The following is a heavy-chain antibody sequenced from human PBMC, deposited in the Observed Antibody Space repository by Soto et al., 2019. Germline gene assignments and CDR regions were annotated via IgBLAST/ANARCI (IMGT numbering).Heavy chain of an antibody. V-gene: IGHV3-48*03. J-gene: IGHJ4*02. CDR1: GFTFNDFE. CDR2: IDGSGTTK. CDR3: ARGFGRFNY. Sequence: EVQLLESGGGLVQPGGSLRLSCGVSGFTFNDFEMNWVRQAPGKGLEWLAYIDGSGTTKKYAASVRGRFTISRDNPNNSLFLQMSTLSAADTAISYCARGFGRFNYWGQGTLVSVSS. D-gene: IGHD3-10*01.